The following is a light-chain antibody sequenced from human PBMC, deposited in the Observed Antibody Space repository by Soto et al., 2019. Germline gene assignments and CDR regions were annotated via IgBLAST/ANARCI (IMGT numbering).Light chain of an antibody. CDR2: WAS. J-gene: IGKJ4*01. Sequence: DIVMTQSPDSLAVSLGERATINCKSSQSVLYSSNNKNYLAWYQQQQGQPPMLLIYWASTRESGVPDRFSGSGSGTDFTLTISILQAEDVAVYYCQQYYSTPLTFGGGTKVEIK. CDR1: QSVLYSSNNKNY. CDR3: QQYYSTPLT. V-gene: IGKV4-1*01.